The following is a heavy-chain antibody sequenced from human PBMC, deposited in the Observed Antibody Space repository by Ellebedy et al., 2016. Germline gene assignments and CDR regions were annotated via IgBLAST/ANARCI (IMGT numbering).Heavy chain of an antibody. V-gene: IGHV3-30-3*01. D-gene: IGHD1-7*01. CDR3: ARGGPPWGNYN. Sequence: GESLKISCAASGFTFSSYAMHWVRQAPGKGLEWVAVISYDGSNKYYADSVKGRFTISRDNSKNTLYLQMNSLRAEDTAVYYCARGGPPWGNYNWGQGTLVTVSS. J-gene: IGHJ4*02. CDR1: GFTFSSYA. CDR2: ISYDGSNK.